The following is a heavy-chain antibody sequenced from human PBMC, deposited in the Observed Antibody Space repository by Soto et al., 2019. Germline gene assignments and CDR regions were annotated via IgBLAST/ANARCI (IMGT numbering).Heavy chain of an antibody. CDR1: GSTFTSYD. Sequence: ASVKVSCKASGSTFTSYDINWVRQATGQGLEWMGWMNPNSGNTGYAQKFQGRVTMTRNTSISTAYMELSSLRSEDTAVYYCASSVRGVIIKDYYYGMDVWGQGTTVTVS. CDR3: ASSVRGVIIKDYYYGMDV. V-gene: IGHV1-8*01. D-gene: IGHD3-10*01. J-gene: IGHJ6*02. CDR2: MNPNSGNT.